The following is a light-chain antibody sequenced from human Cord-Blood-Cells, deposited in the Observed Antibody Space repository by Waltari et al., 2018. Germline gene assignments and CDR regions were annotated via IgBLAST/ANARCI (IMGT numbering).Light chain of an antibody. CDR1: SSDVGGYNY. J-gene: IGLJ1*01. V-gene: IGLV2-14*01. CDR2: DVS. CDR3: SSYTSSSTV. Sequence: QSALTQPASVSGSPGQSITISCTGTSSDVGGYNYVSWYHQHPGKAPKLMIYDVSNRPSGVSNRFSGSKSGNTASLTISGLQAEDEADYYCSSYTSSSTVFGTGTKVTVL.